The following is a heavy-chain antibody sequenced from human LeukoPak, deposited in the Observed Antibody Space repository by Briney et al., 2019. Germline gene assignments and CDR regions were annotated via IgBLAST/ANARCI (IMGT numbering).Heavy chain of an antibody. D-gene: IGHD2-8*01. J-gene: IGHJ6*02. V-gene: IGHV1-69*13. CDR1: GGTFSSYA. Sequence: GASVKVSCKASGGTFSSYAISWVRQAPGQGLEWMGGIIPIFGTANYAQKFQDRVTITAAESTSTAYMELSSLRSEDTAVYYCARGRGDCSSGVCYTAYFYYGMDVWGQGTTVTVSS. CDR2: IIPIFGTA. CDR3: ARGRGDCSSGVCYTAYFYYGMDV.